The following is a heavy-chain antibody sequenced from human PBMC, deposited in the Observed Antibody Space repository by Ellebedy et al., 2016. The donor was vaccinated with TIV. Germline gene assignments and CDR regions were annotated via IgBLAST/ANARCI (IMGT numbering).Heavy chain of an antibody. J-gene: IGHJ6*02. D-gene: IGHD3-3*01. V-gene: IGHV3-64D*09. CDR1: GFTFSSYA. CDR2: ISTNGGST. CDR3: LILYYDFWSGLNYGMDV. Sequence: GGSLRLSCSASGFTFSSYAMHWVRQAPGKGLEYVSAISTNGGSTYYTDSVKGRFAISRDNSKNTLYLQMSSLRAEDTAVYYCLILYYDFWSGLNYGMDVWGQGTTVTVSS.